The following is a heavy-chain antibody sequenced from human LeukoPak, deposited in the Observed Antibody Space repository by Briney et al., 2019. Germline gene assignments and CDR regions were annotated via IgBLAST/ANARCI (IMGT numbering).Heavy chain of an antibody. V-gene: IGHV4-31*03. Sequence: SETLSLTCTVSGGSIGSGGYYGSWIRQHPGKGVEWIGYIYYSGSTYYNPSLKSRVTISVDTSKNHFSLKLNHVTAADTAVYYCARVPKDHGDYGDYWGQPTHVTVSS. J-gene: IGHJ4*02. D-gene: IGHD4-17*01. CDR2: IYYSGST. CDR1: GGSIGSGGYY. CDR3: ARVPKDHGDYGDY.